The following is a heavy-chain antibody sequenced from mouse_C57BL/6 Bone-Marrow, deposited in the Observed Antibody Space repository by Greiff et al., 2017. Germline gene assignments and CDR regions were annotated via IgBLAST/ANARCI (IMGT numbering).Heavy chain of an antibody. CDR3: ARGDGPTFAY. CDR2: ISYDGSN. V-gene: IGHV3-6*01. J-gene: IGHJ3*01. Sequence: ESGPGLVKPSQSLSLTCSVTGYSITSGYYWNWIRQFPGNKLEWMGYISYDGSNNYNPSLKNRISITRDTSKNQFFLKLNSVTTEDTATYYCARGDGPTFAYWGQGTLVTVSA. D-gene: IGHD2-3*01. CDR1: GYSITSGYY.